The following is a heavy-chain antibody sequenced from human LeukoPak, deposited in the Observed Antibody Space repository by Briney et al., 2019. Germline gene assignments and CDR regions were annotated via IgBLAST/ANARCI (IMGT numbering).Heavy chain of an antibody. J-gene: IGHJ4*02. CDR3: ARGVSYNHFDY. V-gene: IGHV3-74*01. CDR2: IKSDGSAT. D-gene: IGHD3-10*01. CDR1: GFTFRTYW. Sequence: GRSLRLSCAASGFTFRTYWMHWVRQAPGKGLVWVSHIKSDGSATTYADSVKGRFTISRDNAKNTLYLQMNSLRAEDTAVYYCARGVSYNHFDYWGQGTLVTVSS.